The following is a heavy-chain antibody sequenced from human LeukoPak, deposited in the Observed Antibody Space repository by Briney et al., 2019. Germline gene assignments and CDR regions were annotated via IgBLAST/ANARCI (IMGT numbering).Heavy chain of an antibody. J-gene: IGHJ4*02. Sequence: GGSLRLSCAASGFTFSSYAMHWVRQAPGKGLEWVALISYDGSNKYYADSVKGRFTISRDNSKNTLYLQMNSLRAEDTAVYYCATPHSGSPGRRYFDYWGQGTRVTVSS. V-gene: IGHV3-30*04. CDR1: GFTFSSYA. D-gene: IGHD1-26*01. CDR2: ISYDGSNK. CDR3: ATPHSGSPGRRYFDY.